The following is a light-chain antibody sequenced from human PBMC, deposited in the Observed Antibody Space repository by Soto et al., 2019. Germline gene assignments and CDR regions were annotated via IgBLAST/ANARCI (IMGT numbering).Light chain of an antibody. CDR3: QQLNSYLWT. Sequence: IQLTQSPSSLSASVGDRVTITCRASQGISSYLAWYQQKPGKAPKLLIYAASTLQSGVPSRFSGSASGTHFPLTISSLQPEDFATYYCQQLNSYLWTFGQGTKVEIK. CDR1: QGISSY. J-gene: IGKJ1*01. V-gene: IGKV1-9*01. CDR2: AAS.